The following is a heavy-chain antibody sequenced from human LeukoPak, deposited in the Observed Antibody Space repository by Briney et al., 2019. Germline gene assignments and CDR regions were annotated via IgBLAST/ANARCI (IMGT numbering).Heavy chain of an antibody. J-gene: IGHJ4*02. CDR1: GYTFTGHY. CDR2: INPVSGET. V-gene: IGHV1-2*02. Sequence: GASVKVSCKASGYTFTGHYMNWVRQAPGQRLEWMGWINPVSGETHFAQKFQGRVTMTRDTSITTAYMELWGLRSDDTAVYFCARERDGNMVSPFDHWGQGTLVTVSS. CDR3: ARERDGNMVSPFDH. D-gene: IGHD5/OR15-5a*01.